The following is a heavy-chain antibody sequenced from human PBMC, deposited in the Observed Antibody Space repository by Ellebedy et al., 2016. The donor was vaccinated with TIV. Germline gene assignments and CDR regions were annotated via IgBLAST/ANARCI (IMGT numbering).Heavy chain of an antibody. J-gene: IGHJ6*02. V-gene: IGHV3-33*08. CDR2: IWYDGSNK. CDR1: GFTFSKYY. CDR3: ARDSGGISYFYGMDV. Sequence: GGSLRLXCAASGFTFSKYYMHWVRQAPGKGLEWVAVIWYDGSNKYYADSVKGRFTISRDNSKNTLYLQMNSLRAEDTAVYYCARDSGGISYFYGMDVWGQGTTVTVSS. D-gene: IGHD2-15*01.